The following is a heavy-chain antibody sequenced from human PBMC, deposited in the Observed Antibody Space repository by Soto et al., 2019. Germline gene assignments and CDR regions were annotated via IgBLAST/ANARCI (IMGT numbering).Heavy chain of an antibody. CDR1: GFTVSSNY. CDR2: IYSGGST. V-gene: IGHV3-53*01. D-gene: IGHD3-22*01. CDR3: ARSQVESGYREYFQH. Sequence: EVQLVESGGGLIQPGGSLRLSCAASGFTVSSNYMSWVRQAPGKGLEWVSVIYSGGSTYYADSVKGRFTISRDNSKNTLYLQMNSLRAEDTAVYYCARSQVESGYREYFQHWGQGTLVTVSS. J-gene: IGHJ1*01.